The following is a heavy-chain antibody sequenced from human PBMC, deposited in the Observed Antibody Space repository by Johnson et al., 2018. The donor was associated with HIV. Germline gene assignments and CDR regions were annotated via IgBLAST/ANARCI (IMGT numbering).Heavy chain of an antibody. CDR2: ISGSGGST. J-gene: IGHJ3*02. CDR3: AKPLPLNYYDSREDAFDI. CDR1: GFTFSSYD. V-gene: IGHV3-23*04. Sequence: VHLVESGGGLVQPGGSLRLSCAASGFTFSSYDMSWVRQAPGKGLEWVSGISGSGGSTYYADSVKGRFPISRDNSKNTLYLQMNSLRAEDTAVYYCAKPLPLNYYDSREDAFDIWGQGTMVTVSS. D-gene: IGHD3-22*01.